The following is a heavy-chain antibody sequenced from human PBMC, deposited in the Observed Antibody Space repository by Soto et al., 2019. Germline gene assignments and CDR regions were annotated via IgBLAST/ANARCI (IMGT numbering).Heavy chain of an antibody. V-gene: IGHV5-51*01. D-gene: IGHD3-3*01. CDR2: IYPGDSDT. CDR3: ARAFWSGDYIRSCYFDY. J-gene: IGHJ4*02. CDR1: GYSFTSYW. Sequence: GESLKISCKGSGYSFTSYWIGWVRQMPGKGLEWMGIIYPGDSDTRYSPSFQGQVTISADKSISTAYLQWSSLKASDTAMYYCARAFWSGDYIRSCYFDYWGQGTLVTVSS.